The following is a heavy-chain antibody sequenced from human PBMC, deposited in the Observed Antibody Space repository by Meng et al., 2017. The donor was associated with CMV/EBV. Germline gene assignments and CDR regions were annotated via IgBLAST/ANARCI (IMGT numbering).Heavy chain of an antibody. CDR2: INPNSGGT. J-gene: IGHJ4*02. CDR1: GYTFTGYY. Sequence: VQLGLSWADVKKLRASLKVSCKACGYTFTGYYMPWGRQAPGQGLEWMGWINPNSGGTNYAQKFQGRVTMTRDTSISTAYMDLSRLRSDDSAVYYCARDDGSLDYWGQGPLVTVSS. V-gene: IGHV1-2*02. CDR3: ARDDGSLDY. D-gene: IGHD2-15*01.